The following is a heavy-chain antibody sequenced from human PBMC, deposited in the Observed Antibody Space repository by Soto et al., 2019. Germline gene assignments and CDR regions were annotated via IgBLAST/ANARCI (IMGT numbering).Heavy chain of an antibody. Sequence: LHLVESGGGLVQPGGSLRLSCATSGFTFGSYWMDWVRQAPGKGLEWVANINQDGSEKYYVDSVKGRFTISRDNAKNSLYLQMNSLRVEDTAVYYCARSLDYWGQGTLVTVSS. CDR2: INQDGSEK. CDR1: GFTFGSYW. J-gene: IGHJ4*02. V-gene: IGHV3-7*03. CDR3: ARSLDY.